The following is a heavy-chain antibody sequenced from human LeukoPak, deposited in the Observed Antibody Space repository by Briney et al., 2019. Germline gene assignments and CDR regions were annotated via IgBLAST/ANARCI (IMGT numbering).Heavy chain of an antibody. CDR2: ISYDGSDK. CDR1: GFTFSSYA. Sequence: GGSLRLSCAASGFTFSSYAMHWVRQAPGKGLEWVAVISYDGSDKYYADSVKGRFTISRDNSKNTLYLQVNSLRAEDTAVYYCARELYYYYYGMDVWGQGTTVTVSS. J-gene: IGHJ6*02. CDR3: ARELYYYYYGMDV. V-gene: IGHV3-30-3*01.